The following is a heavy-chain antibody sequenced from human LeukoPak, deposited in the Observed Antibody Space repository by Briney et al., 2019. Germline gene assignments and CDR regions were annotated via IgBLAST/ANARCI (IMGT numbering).Heavy chain of an antibody. CDR1: GFTFSSYS. CDR2: ISSSSSYI. D-gene: IGHD6-13*01. CDR3: ARAVGSSWWKGGNWFDP. J-gene: IGHJ5*02. Sequence: PGGSLRLSCAASGFTFSSYSMNWVRQAPGKGLEWVSSISSSSSYIYYADSVKGRFTISRDNAKNSLYLQMNSLRAEDTAVYYCARAVGSSWWKGGNWFDPWGQGTLVTVSS. V-gene: IGHV3-21*01.